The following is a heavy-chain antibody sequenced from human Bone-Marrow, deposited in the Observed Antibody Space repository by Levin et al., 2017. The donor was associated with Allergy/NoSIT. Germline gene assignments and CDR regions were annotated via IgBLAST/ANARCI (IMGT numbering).Heavy chain of an antibody. CDR3: ARAPSPGTFDY. Sequence: HSGGSLRLSCAASGFTFSSYAMHWVRQAPGKGLEWVALIWYDGSKKYYADSVKGRFTISRDNSKNTLFLQMNSLRAEDTAVYYCARAPSPGTFDYWGQGTLVTVSS. CDR2: IWYDGSKK. V-gene: IGHV3-33*01. CDR1: GFTFSSYA. J-gene: IGHJ4*02. D-gene: IGHD1-1*01.